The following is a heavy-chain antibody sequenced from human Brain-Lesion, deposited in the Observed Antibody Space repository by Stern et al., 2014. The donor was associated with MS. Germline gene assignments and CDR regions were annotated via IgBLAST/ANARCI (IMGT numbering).Heavy chain of an antibody. CDR1: GYTLPELS. CDR2: FDPEDGET. Sequence: GAEVKKPGASVQVSCKVSGYTLPELSMHWVRPAPRKGLAWIGGFDPEDGETIYAQKFQGRVTMTEDTSTDTAYMELSSLRSEDTAVYYCATLSPGAGGNYYRHFDYWGQGTLVTVSS. J-gene: IGHJ4*02. D-gene: IGHD1-26*01. V-gene: IGHV1-24*01. CDR3: ATLSPGAGGNYYRHFDY.